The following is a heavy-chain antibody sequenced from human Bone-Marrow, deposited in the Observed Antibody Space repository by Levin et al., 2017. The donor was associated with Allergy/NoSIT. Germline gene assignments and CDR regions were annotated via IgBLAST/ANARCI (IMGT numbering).Heavy chain of an antibody. J-gene: IGHJ4*02. D-gene: IGHD2-2*01. CDR2: VYYSGYT. V-gene: IGHV4-61*01. CDR3: ARVYCSSTSCPLDY. CDR1: GGSVSSVSHY. Sequence: SETLSLTCTVSGGSVSSVSHYWSWIRQPPGEGLEWIGYVYYSGYTDYNPSLKSRVTMSADTSKNQFSLNLSSATAADTAVYYCARVYCSSTSCPLDYWGRGTLVTVSS.